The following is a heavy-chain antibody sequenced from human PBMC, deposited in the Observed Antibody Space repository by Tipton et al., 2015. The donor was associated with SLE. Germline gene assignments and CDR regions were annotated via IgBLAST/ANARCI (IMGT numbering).Heavy chain of an antibody. Sequence: TLSLTCTVSGGSISSGSYYWSWIRQPAGKGLEWIGYIYTSGSTNYNPSLKSRVTISVATSKNQFSLKLSSVTAADTAVYYCAGAPVVGATVDYWGQGTLVTVSS. CDR1: GGSISSGSYY. D-gene: IGHD1-26*01. J-gene: IGHJ4*02. V-gene: IGHV4-61*09. CDR3: AGAPVVGATVDY. CDR2: IYTSGST.